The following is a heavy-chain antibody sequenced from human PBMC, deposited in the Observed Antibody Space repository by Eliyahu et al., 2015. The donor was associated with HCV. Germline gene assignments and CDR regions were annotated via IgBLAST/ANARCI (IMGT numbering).Heavy chain of an antibody. CDR2: ITPMFATP. CDR1: GDTFNXYT. J-gene: IGHJ4*02. Sequence: QVRLVQSGAEVKKPGSSVKVSCKASGDTFNXYTINWLRQAPGQGLEWMGGITPMFATPSYAQKFQGRVTIIADQSTSTIYMELSRLRSEDTAFYYCAREGRASGYGGNSFDYWGQGTLLTVSS. CDR3: AREGRASGYGGNSFDY. V-gene: IGHV1-69*01. D-gene: IGHD4-23*01.